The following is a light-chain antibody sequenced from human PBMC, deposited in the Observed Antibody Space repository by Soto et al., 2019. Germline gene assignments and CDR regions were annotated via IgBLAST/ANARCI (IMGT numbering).Light chain of an antibody. Sequence: DIQMTQSPSSVSAPVGDRVTITCRATEVISQWLAWYQQKPGKPPRLLIYAASTLQDGVPSRFSGSGFGTYFTPTINRLQPEDSGTYCCQQYNSFPQTFGLGTRVEIK. J-gene: IGKJ1*01. CDR2: AAS. CDR3: QQYNSFPQT. V-gene: IGKV1-12*01. CDR1: EVISQW.